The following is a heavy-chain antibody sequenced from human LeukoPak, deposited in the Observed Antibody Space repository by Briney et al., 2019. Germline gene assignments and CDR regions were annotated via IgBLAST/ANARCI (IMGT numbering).Heavy chain of an antibody. D-gene: IGHD2-2*01. CDR3: ARTGYCSSTSCSFDP. CDR1: GGSISSSKW. Sequence: PSETLSLTCAVSGGSISSSKWWSWVRPPPGKGLEWIGEISHAGYTNYNPSLKSRVTMSVDKSKNQFSLKLNSVTAADTAVYYCARTGYCSSTSCSFDPWGQGTLVTVSS. CDR2: ISHAGYT. V-gene: IGHV4-4*02. J-gene: IGHJ5*02.